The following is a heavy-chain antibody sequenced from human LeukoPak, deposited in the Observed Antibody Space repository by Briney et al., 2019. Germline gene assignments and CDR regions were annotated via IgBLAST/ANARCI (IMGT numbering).Heavy chain of an antibody. CDR2: INSDGGRT. CDR1: GFTFSSYW. D-gene: IGHD4-11*01. CDR3: ARVRDDYTYFDC. Sequence: QSGGSLILSCAVSGFTFSSYWMHWVRQAPGKGLMWVSRINSDGGRTTYADSVRGRFTISRDNAKSTLYLQMNSLRAEDTAVYYCARVRDDYTYFDCWGQGTLVTVSS. J-gene: IGHJ4*02. V-gene: IGHV3-74*01.